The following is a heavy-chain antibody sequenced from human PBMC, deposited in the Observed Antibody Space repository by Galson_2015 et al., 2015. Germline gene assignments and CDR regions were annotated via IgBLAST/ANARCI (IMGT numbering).Heavy chain of an antibody. CDR3: AKWCSSYSCFDL. J-gene: IGHJ5*02. CDR1: GFTFSNYA. CDR2: ISGGGGST. V-gene: IGHV3-23*01. D-gene: IGHD6-13*01. Sequence: SLRLSCAASGFTFSNYAMGWVRQAPGKGLEWVSGISGGGGSTYYADSVKGRFTISRDNTKNTLYLQMNSRRADDTAVYYCAKWCSSYSCFDLWGQGTLVTVSS.